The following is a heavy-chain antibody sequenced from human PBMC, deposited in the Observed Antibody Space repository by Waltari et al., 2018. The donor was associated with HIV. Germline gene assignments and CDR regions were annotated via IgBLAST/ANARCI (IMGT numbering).Heavy chain of an antibody. V-gene: IGHV3-23*04. D-gene: IGHD6-13*01. CDR1: GFALRSYV. CDR2: ISGSEGNT. CDR3: AILIAAAGDFDY. Sequence: EVQLVESGGGLVQPGGSLRLSCAASGFALRSYVMSWVRQAQGKGLECVSTISGSEGNTYYPDSVHRRFTISRDNSKNTLFLQLNSLRAEDTAVYYCAILIAAAGDFDYWGQGTLVTVSS. J-gene: IGHJ4*02.